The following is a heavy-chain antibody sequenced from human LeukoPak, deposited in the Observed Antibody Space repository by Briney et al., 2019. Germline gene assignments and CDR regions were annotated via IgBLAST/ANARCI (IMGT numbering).Heavy chain of an antibody. CDR3: ARWVLAGGYFDY. J-gene: IGHJ4*02. Sequence: GASVKVSCKASGYSFTTYYMHWVRQAPGQGLEWMGIINPSGGSTNYGQKFQGRVTMTRDTSTSTVYMELSSLRSEDSAVYYCARWVLAGGYFDYWGQGTVVTVSS. D-gene: IGHD2-15*01. CDR2: INPSGGST. CDR1: GYSFTTYY. V-gene: IGHV1-46*01.